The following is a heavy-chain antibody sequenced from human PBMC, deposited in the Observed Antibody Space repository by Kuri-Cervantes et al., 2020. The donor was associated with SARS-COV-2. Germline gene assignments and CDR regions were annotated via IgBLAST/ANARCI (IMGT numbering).Heavy chain of an antibody. V-gene: IGHV3-21*01. CDR3: ARVYSGSYDNLFDP. Sequence: GGSLRFSCAASGFTFSCYSMNWVRQAPGKGLELVSSISSSSSYIYYADSVKGRITITKDNAKISLYRQMNSLRAEDTAVYYCARVYSGSYDNLFDPWGQGTLVTVSS. CDR1: GFTFSCYS. D-gene: IGHD1-26*01. J-gene: IGHJ5*02. CDR2: ISSSSSYI.